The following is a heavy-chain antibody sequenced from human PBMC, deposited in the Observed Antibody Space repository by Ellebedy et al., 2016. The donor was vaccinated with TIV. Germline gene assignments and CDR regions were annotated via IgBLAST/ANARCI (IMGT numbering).Heavy chain of an antibody. CDR1: RFTFNNAW. D-gene: IGHD2-15*01. CDR3: MRRWS. J-gene: IGHJ4*02. V-gene: IGHV3-66*04. Sequence: PGGSLRLSCAASRFTFNNAWMNWVRQAPGKGLEWVSLIYSGGTTYYADSVKGRFTISRDSSKNTLYLQMNSLRSEDSAVYYCMRRWSWGQGTLVTVSS. CDR2: IYSGGTT.